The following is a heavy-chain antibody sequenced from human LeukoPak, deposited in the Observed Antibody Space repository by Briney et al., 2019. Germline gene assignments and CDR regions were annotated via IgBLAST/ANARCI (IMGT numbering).Heavy chain of an antibody. CDR3: ARDGSYCSAGSCYLGIYFQA. CDR1: GFTFRSYA. Sequence: GGSLRLSCAASGFTFRSYAMQWVRQSPGKGLEWLAAISYDGSNKDYADSVKGRFTISRDNSKNTLYLQMNSLRDEDTAVYYCARDGSYCSAGSCYLGIYFQAWGQGTRVTVSS. J-gene: IGHJ1*01. D-gene: IGHD2-15*01. CDR2: ISYDGSNK. V-gene: IGHV3-30-3*01.